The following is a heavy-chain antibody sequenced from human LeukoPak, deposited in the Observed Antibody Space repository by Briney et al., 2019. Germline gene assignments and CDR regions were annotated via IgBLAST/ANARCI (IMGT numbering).Heavy chain of an antibody. CDR2: IYPGDSDT. V-gene: IGHV5-51*01. CDR3: ARSRYSSSTSYYGMDV. Sequence: GESLKISCKGSGYSFTSYWIGWVRQMPGKGLEWRGIIYPGDSDTRYSPSFQGQVTISADKSISTAYLQWSSLKASDTAMYYCARSRYSSSTSYYGMDVWGQGTTVTVSS. J-gene: IGHJ6*02. D-gene: IGHD6-6*01. CDR1: GYSFTSYW.